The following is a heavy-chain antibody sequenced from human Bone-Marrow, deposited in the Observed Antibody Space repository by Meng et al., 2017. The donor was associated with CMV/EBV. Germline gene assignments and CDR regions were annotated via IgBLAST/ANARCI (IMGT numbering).Heavy chain of an antibody. D-gene: IGHD1-20*01. CDR1: GGSIGSSSYY. J-gene: IGHJ3*02. CDR3: ARDPGITGTSPIDAFDI. Sequence: SETLSLTCSVSGGSIGSSSYYWDWIRQPPGKGLEYIGGISYSGSTYYNPSLKSRVTISVDTSKNQFSLKLSSVTAADTAVYYCARDPGITGTSPIDAFDIWGQGTMVTVSS. V-gene: IGHV4-39*07. CDR2: ISYSGST.